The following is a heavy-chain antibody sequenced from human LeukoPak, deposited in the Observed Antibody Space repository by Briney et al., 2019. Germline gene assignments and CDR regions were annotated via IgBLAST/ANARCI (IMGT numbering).Heavy chain of an antibody. V-gene: IGHV3-23*01. CDR1: GFTFSSYA. CDR2: ISGSGGST. CDR3: AKDQAEAYCGGDCYSYY. D-gene: IGHD2-21*02. Sequence: GGSLRLSCAASGFTFSSYAMSWVRQAPGKGLEWVSAISGSGGSTYYADSVKGRCTISRDNSKNTLYLQMNSLRAEDTAVYYCAKDQAEAYCGGDCYSYYWGQGTLVTVSS. J-gene: IGHJ4*02.